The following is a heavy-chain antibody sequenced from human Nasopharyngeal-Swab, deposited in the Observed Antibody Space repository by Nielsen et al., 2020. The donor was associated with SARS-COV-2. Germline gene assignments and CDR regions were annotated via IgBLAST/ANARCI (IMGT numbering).Heavy chain of an antibody. D-gene: IGHD1-26*01. CDR1: GGSISSGDYY. V-gene: IGHV4-39*01. J-gene: IGHJ5*02. Sequence: SETLSLTCTVSGGSISSGDYYWSWIRQPPGKGLEWIGSIYYSGSTYYNPSLKSRVTISVDTSKNQFSLKLSSVTAADTAVYYCARHVRGNSGIWFDPWGQGTLVTVSS. CDR2: IYYSGST. CDR3: ARHVRGNSGIWFDP.